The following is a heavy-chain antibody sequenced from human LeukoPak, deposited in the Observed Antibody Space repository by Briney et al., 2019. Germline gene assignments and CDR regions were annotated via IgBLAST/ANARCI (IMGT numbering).Heavy chain of an antibody. J-gene: IGHJ4*02. Sequence: GASVKVSCKASGYIFNDYYMHWVRQAPGQGLEWMGWINPNSGGTNYAQKFQAWITMTRDTSMSTAYMELSRLRSDDTAVYFCARVSLIYGSGSYYQSPLACWGQGTLVTVSS. V-gene: IGHV1-2*04. CDR3: ARVSLIYGSGSYYQSPLAC. D-gene: IGHD3-10*01. CDR1: GYIFNDYY. CDR2: INPNSGGT.